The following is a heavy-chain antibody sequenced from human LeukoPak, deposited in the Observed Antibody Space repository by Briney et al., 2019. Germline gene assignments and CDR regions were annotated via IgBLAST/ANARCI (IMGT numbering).Heavy chain of an antibody. CDR2: ISAYNGNT. V-gene: IGHV1-18*01. D-gene: IGHD3-16*02. Sequence: GSSVKVSCKASGGTFSSYAISWVRQAPGQGLEWMGWISAYNGNTNYAQKLQGRVTMTTDTSTSTGYMELRGLRSVDTAVYYCARDQFLSRTYDYVWGSYPSDYWGQGTLVTVSS. CDR3: ARDQFLSRTYDYVWGSYPSDY. J-gene: IGHJ4*02. CDR1: GGTFSSYA.